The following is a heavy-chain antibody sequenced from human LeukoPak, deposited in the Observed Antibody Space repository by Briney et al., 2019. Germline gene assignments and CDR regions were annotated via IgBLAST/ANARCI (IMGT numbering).Heavy chain of an antibody. V-gene: IGHV3-74*01. J-gene: IGHJ1*01. Sequence: GGSLRLSCAASGFTFSSYWMHWVRQAPGKGPVWVARTNRDGSSTAYADSVKGRFTISRDNSKNTLYLQMNSLRAEDTAVYYCAREQLDAEYFQHWGQGTLVTVSS. CDR2: TNRDGSST. CDR1: GFTFSSYW. CDR3: AREQLDAEYFQH. D-gene: IGHD6-13*01.